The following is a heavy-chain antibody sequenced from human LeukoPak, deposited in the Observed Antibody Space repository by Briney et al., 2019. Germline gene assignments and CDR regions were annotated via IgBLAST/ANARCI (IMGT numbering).Heavy chain of an antibody. J-gene: IGHJ6*03. V-gene: IGHV4-34*01. CDR2: INHGGGP. D-gene: IGHD2-15*01. CDR3: ASIKPGSSRVFRYYYYMDV. CDR1: GGSFSAIY. Sequence: PSVTLSLTCAVYGGSFSAIYWRWIRPPPGKGLVGIGEINHGGGPNYQPSLKSRVAISVDTSKNQFSLKLSYVTAADTAVYYCASIKPGSSRVFRYYYYMDVWGKGTTVTVSS.